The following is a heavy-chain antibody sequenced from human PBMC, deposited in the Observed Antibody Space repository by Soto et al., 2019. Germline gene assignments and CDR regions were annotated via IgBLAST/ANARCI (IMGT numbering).Heavy chain of an antibody. CDR2: INSDGSDT. CDR3: GRAAARGDT. D-gene: IGHD3-10*01. CDR1: GFYFSGYW. J-gene: IGHJ5*02. V-gene: IGHV3-74*01. Sequence: EVQLAESGGGFFQPGESLRLSCAASGFYFSGYWMHWVRQGPGKGLEWVARINSDGSDTLYADSVTGRFTISRDNYKNILCLEISSLRAEDTGVYYCGRAAARGDTWGQGTLVTISS.